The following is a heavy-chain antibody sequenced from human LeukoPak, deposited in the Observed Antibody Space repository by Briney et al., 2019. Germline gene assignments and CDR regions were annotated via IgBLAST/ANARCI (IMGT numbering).Heavy chain of an antibody. V-gene: IGHV4-4*07. CDR2: IYTSGST. Sequence: SETLSLTCTVSGGSISYYYWSRIRQPAGKGLEWIGRIYTSGSTNYNPSLKSRVTMSVDTSKNQFSLKLSSVTAADTAIYFCARGHGGYCGGGSCYLDYWGQGTLVTVSS. CDR1: GGSISYYY. D-gene: IGHD2-15*01. CDR3: ARGHGGYCGGGSCYLDY. J-gene: IGHJ4*02.